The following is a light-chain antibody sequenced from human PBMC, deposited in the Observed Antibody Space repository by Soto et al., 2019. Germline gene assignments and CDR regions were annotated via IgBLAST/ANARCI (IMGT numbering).Light chain of an antibody. Sequence: DIQITQSPSSLSASVLDRVTITCRASQGIASWLAWYQQKPGKAPKLLIYPASSLQSGVPSRFSGSESGADFTLTISSLQPEDFAIYYCQQGNSFPLTFGGGTKVDIK. CDR2: PAS. J-gene: IGKJ4*01. V-gene: IGKV1D-12*01. CDR1: QGIASW. CDR3: QQGNSFPLT.